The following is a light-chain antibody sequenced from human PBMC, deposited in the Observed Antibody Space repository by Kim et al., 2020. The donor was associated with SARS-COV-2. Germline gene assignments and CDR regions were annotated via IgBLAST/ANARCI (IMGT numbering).Light chain of an antibody. CDR2: LNSDDIH. V-gene: IGLV4-69*01. J-gene: IGLJ2*01. CDR1: SGHSSYA. Sequence: QLVLTQSPSASASLGASVKLHCTLSSGHSSYAIAWHQQQPEKGPRYLMKLNSDDIHSKGDGIPDRFSGSSSGAERYLAISSLQSEDEADYYCQTWGTGIRVFGGGTQLTVL. CDR3: QTWGTGIRV.